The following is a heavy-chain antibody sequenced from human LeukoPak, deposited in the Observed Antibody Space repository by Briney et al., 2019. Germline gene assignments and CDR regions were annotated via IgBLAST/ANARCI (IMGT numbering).Heavy chain of an antibody. CDR3: ARRRVSSGGYYYYYYMDV. CDR2: IYPGDSDT. J-gene: IGHJ6*03. D-gene: IGHD1-26*01. V-gene: IGHV5-51*01. CDR1: GYSFTSYW. Sequence: GESLKISCKGSGYSFTSYWIGWVRQMPGKGLEWMGIIYPGDSDTRYSPSFQGQVTISADKSIGTAYLQWSSLKASDTAMYYCARRRVSSGGYYYYYYMDVWGKGTTVTVSS.